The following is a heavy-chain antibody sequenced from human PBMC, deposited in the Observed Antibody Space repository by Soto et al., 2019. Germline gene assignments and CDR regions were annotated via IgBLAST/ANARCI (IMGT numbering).Heavy chain of an antibody. V-gene: IGHV1-2*04. D-gene: IGHD6-13*01. CDR3: AVAAAETDPPGWIDYYYGMDV. Sequence: QVQLVQSGAEVKKPGASVKVSCKASGYTFSGYYMYWVRQAPGQGLEWMGWINPNSGGTNYAQKFQGWVTMTRDTSISTAYMELSRLRSDDTAVYYCAVAAAETDPPGWIDYYYGMDVWGQGTTVTVSS. CDR1: GYTFSGYY. CDR2: INPNSGGT. J-gene: IGHJ6*02.